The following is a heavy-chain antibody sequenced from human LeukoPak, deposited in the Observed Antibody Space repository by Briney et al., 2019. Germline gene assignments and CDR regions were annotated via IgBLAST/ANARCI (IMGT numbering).Heavy chain of an antibody. CDR1: GFTFSNFA. D-gene: IGHD1-26*01. Sequence: GRALRLSCAASGFTFSNFAMNSVRQAPGKGLDGVSYISRRSNAIYYADSVKGRFTISRDNDKKSLYLQMNSTRDEDTAVHYCARESSGSYLVFDCWGQGTLVTVSS. V-gene: IGHV3-48*02. J-gene: IGHJ4*02. CDR3: ARESSGSYLVFDC. CDR2: ISRRSNAI.